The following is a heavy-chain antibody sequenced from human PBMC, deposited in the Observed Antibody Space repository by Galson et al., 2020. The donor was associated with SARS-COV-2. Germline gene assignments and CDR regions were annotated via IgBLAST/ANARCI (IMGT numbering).Heavy chain of an antibody. CDR2: ISSSSSYI. V-gene: IGHV3-21*01. J-gene: IGHJ4*02. CDR1: GFTFSSYS. CDR3: ARSTSRYSSSWGSGY. Sequence: PGGSLRLSCAASGFTFSSYSMNWVRQAPGKGLEWVSSISSSSSYIYYADSVKGRFTISRDNAKNSLYLQMNSLRAEDTAVYYCARSTSRYSSSWGSGYWGQGTLVTVSS. D-gene: IGHD6-13*01.